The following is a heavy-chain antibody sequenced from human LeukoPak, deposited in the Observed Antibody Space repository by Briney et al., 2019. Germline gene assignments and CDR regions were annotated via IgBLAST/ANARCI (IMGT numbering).Heavy chain of an antibody. V-gene: IGHV4-34*01. J-gene: IGHJ3*02. D-gene: IGHD2-15*01. Sequence: PSEALSLTCAVYGGSFSGWWSWIRQPPGKGLEWIGEIHHSGGTKYNPSLRSLDTISVDTSKRQISLKMTSVTAADTAIYYCARHNGWAFDTWGQGTVVTVSS. CDR1: GGSFSGW. CDR2: IHHSGGT. CDR3: ARHNGWAFDT.